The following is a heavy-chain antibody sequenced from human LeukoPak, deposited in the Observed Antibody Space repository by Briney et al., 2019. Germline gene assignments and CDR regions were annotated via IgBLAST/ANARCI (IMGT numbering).Heavy chain of an antibody. CDR3: ASVNLGYFDY. V-gene: IGHV1-69*13. Sequence: SVKVSCKASGGTFSSYAISWVRQAPGQGLEWMGGIIPIFGTANHAQKFQGRVTITADESTSTAYMELSSLRSEDTAVYYCASVNLGYFDYWGQGTLVTVSS. J-gene: IGHJ4*02. CDR2: IIPIFGTA. D-gene: IGHD7-27*01. CDR1: GGTFSSYA.